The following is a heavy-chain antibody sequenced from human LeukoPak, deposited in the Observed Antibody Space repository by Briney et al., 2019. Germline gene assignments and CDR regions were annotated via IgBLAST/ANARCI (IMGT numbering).Heavy chain of an antibody. CDR1: GGSISSSSYY. CDR2: IYYSGST. CDR3: ARLNYYDSSGYYSTFDY. Sequence: SETLSLTCTVSGGSISSSSYYWGWIRQPPGKGLEWIGSIYYSGSTYYNPSLKSRVTISVDTSKNQFSLKLSSVTAADTAVYYCARLNYYDSSGYYSTFDYWGQGALVTVSS. V-gene: IGHV4-39*07. J-gene: IGHJ4*02. D-gene: IGHD3-22*01.